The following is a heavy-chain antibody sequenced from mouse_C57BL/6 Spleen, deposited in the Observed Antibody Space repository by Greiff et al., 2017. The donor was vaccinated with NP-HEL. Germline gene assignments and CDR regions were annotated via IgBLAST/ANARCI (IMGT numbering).Heavy chain of an antibody. CDR2: IRSKSNNYAT. CDR1: GFSFNTYA. D-gene: IGHD3-2*02. J-gene: IGHJ4*01. CDR3: VRQTAQDYYAMDY. Sequence: EVQLVESGGGLVQPKGSLKLSCAASGFSFNTYAMNWVRQAPGKGLEWVARIRSKSNNYATYYADSVKDRFTISRDDSESMLYLQMNNVKTEDTAMYYCVRQTAQDYYAMDYWGQGTSVTVAS. V-gene: IGHV10-1*01.